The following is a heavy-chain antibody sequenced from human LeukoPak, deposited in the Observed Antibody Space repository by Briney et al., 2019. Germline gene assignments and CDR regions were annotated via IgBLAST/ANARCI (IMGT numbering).Heavy chain of an antibody. J-gene: IGHJ4*02. CDR1: GFTFISYA. CDR3: AKESPVFDY. Sequence: GGSLRLSCAASGFTFISYAMSWVRQAPGKGVEWVSVISGNGGSTHYADSAKGGFTISRDNSKNTLYLQMSSLRAEDTAVYYCAKESPVFDYWGQGTLVTVSS. CDR2: ISGNGGST. V-gene: IGHV3-23*01.